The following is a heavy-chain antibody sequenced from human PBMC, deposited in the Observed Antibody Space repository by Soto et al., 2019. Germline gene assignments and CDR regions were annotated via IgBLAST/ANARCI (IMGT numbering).Heavy chain of an antibody. CDR2: VIPIFCIA. CDR1: GGTFSSYA. J-gene: IGHJ4*02. V-gene: IGHV1-69*04. Sequence: GASMKVSCKASGGTFSSYAISWVRQAPGQGLEWKGRVIPIFCIANYAQKFKGRVTMTTDTSTSTAYMELRSLRSDDMALYYCARVRFLEWLLFDYFDYWGQGTLVTVSS. CDR3: ARVRFLEWLLFDYFDY. D-gene: IGHD3-3*01.